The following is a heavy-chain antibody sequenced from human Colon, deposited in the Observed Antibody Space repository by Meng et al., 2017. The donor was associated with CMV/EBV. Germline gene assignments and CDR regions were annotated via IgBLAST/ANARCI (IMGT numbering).Heavy chain of an antibody. V-gene: IGHV4-30-4*08. CDR2: IYYSGST. CDR3: ARQARYYDFWSGYYIPYYFDY. D-gene: IGHD3-3*01. J-gene: IGHJ4*02. CDR1: GGSISSGGYY. Sequence: SETLSLTCTVSGGSISSGGYYWSWIRQPPGKGLEWIGYIYYSGSTYYNPSLKSRVTISVDTSKNQFSLKLSSVTAADTAVYYCARQARYYDFWSGYYIPYYFDYWGQGTLVTVSS.